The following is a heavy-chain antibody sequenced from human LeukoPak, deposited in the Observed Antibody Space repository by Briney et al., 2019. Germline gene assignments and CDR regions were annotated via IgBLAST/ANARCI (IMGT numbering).Heavy chain of an antibody. V-gene: IGHV4-59*01. CDR1: GDSISSYY. D-gene: IGHD6-13*01. Sequence: SETLSLTCTVSGDSISSYYWSWIRQPPGKGLEWIWYIYHSGSTNYNPSLKRRVTISADTSKDQFSLKLASVTAADTAVYYCATGYSSPWYYFDYWGQGTLVTVSS. J-gene: IGHJ4*02. CDR2: IYHSGST. CDR3: ATGYSSPWYYFDY.